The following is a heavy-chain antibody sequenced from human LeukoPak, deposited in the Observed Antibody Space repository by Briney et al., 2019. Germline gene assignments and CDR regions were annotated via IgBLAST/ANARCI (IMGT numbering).Heavy chain of an antibody. CDR3: ARDRATDREQNWFDP. Sequence: VKVSCKASGYTFTNYGISWVRQAPGQGLEWMGWISAYNGNTNYAQKLQGRVTMTTDTSTNTAYMELRSLRSDDTAVYYCARDRATDREQNWFDPWGQGTLVTVSS. V-gene: IGHV1-18*01. J-gene: IGHJ5*02. CDR2: ISAYNGNT. D-gene: IGHD5-24*01. CDR1: GYTFTNYG.